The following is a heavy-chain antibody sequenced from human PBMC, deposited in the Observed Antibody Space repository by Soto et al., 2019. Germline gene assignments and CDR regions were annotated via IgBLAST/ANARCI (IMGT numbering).Heavy chain of an antibody. CDR2: ISGSGGST. J-gene: IGHJ6*02. CDR3: AKDQGSGLLWFGELLKNGMDV. CDR1: GFTFSSYA. D-gene: IGHD3-10*01. V-gene: IGHV3-23*01. Sequence: LRLSCAASGFTFSSYAMSWVRQAPGKGLEWVSAISGSGGSTYYADSVKGRFTISRDNSKNTLYLQMNSLRAEDTAVYYCAKDQGSGLLWFGELLKNGMDVWGQGTTVTVSS.